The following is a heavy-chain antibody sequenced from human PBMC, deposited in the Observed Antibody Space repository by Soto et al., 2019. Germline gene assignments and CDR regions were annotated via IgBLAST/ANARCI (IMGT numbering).Heavy chain of an antibody. V-gene: IGHV3-9*01. D-gene: IGHD1-20*01. CDR3: SKVKDKWNRLVYLDS. Sequence: EVQLVESGGGLVQPGRSLRLSCAASGLSFDDYAMHWARQAPGKGLEWVSGIDWNGGTIAYADYVKGRFSISRDNAKSFLYLQMNSLNVEDKAVYYCSKVKDKWNRLVYLDSWGPGTLVSDSS. CDR1: GLSFDDYA. J-gene: IGHJ4*02. CDR2: IDWNGGTI.